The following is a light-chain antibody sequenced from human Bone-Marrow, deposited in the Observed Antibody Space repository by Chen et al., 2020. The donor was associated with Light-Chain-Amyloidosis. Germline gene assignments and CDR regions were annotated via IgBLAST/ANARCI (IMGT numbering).Light chain of an antibody. Sequence: NFMLTQPHSVSESPRKPVIISCTRSSGSIATNYVQWYQQRPGSSPTTVIYEDDQRPSAVPDRFSGSIDRSSNSASLTISGLKTEDEADYYCQSYQGSSQGVFGGGTKLTVL. CDR2: EDD. CDR1: SGSIATNY. J-gene: IGLJ3*02. CDR3: QSYQGSSQGV. V-gene: IGLV6-57*01.